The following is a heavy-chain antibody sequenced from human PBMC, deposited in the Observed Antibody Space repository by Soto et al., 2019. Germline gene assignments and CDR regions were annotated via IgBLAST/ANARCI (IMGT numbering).Heavy chain of an antibody. J-gene: IGHJ3*02. V-gene: IGHV1-2*04. CDR1: GYTFTGYY. D-gene: IGHD3-22*01. CDR2: INPNSGGT. CDR3: ARVFHVYDSSGYYSPWAFDI. Sequence: ASVKVSCKASGYTFTGYYMHWVRQAPGQGLEWMGWINPNSGGTNYAQKFQGWVTMTRDTSISTAYMELSRLRSDDTAVYYCARVFHVYDSSGYYSPWAFDIWGQGTMVTVS.